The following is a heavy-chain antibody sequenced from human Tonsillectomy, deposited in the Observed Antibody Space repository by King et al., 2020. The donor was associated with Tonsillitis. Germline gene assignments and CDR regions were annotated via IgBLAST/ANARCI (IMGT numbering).Heavy chain of an antibody. J-gene: IGHJ6*03. Sequence: VQLVESGGGLVQPGGSLRLSCAASGFTFSSYAMSWVRQAPGKGLEWVSAISGSGGSTYYADSVKGRFTISRDNSKNTLYLQMNSLRAEDTAVYYCAKGSIKIGPSSRYYYYYYMDVWGKGTTVTVSS. D-gene: IGHD3-10*01. CDR3: AKGSIKIGPSSRYYYYYYMDV. CDR2: ISGSGGST. CDR1: GFTFSSYA. V-gene: IGHV3-23*04.